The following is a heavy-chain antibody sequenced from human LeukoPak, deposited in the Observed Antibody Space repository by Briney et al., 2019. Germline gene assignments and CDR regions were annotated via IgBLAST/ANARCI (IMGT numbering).Heavy chain of an antibody. Sequence: ASETPSLTCAVYGGSFSGYYWSWIRQPPGKGLEWIGEINHSGSTNYNPSLKSRVTISVDTSKNQFSLKLSSVTAADTAVYYCARPLGGSYPVRGWFDPWGQRTLVTVSS. CDR3: ARPLGGSYPVRGWFDP. V-gene: IGHV4-34*01. CDR2: INHSGST. CDR1: GGSFSGYY. D-gene: IGHD1-26*01. J-gene: IGHJ5*02.